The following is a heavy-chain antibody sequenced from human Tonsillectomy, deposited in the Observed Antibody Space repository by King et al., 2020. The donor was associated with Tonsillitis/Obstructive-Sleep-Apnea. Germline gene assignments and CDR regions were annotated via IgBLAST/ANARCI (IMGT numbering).Heavy chain of an antibody. CDR2: INPNSGGT. V-gene: IGHV1-2*02. D-gene: IGHD5-18*01. Sequence: VQLVESGAEVKKPGASVKVSCKASGYTFTDYYMHWVRQAPGQGLEWMGWINPNSGGTDSAQKFRVRVTMTRDTSISTAYMELSSLTSDDTAVYYCARGPRGYSYGSVDYWGQGTLVTVSS. CDR3: ARGPRGYSYGSVDY. J-gene: IGHJ4*02. CDR1: GYTFTDYY.